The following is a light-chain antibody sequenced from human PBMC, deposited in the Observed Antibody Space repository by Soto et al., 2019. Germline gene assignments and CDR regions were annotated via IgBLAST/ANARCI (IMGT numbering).Light chain of an antibody. CDR2: GAS. V-gene: IGKV3-20*01. CDR1: QSVSSSY. Sequence: EIVLTQSPGTLSLSPGERATLSCRASQSVSSSYLAWYQQKPGQAPRLLIYGASSRATGIPDRFSGSGSGTDFTITISRLEPEDFAVYYCQQYGSLFGGGTKVDIK. J-gene: IGKJ4*01. CDR3: QQYGSL.